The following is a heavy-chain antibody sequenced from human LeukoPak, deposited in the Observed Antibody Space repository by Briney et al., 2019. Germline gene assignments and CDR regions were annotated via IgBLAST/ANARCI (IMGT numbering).Heavy chain of an antibody. V-gene: IGHV1-69*11. CDR2: LNPSGGSS. CDR3: ARVSADYYDSSGYYPTHAFDI. Sequence: SVKVSCKASGGTFSSYAISWVRQAPGQGLEWMAILNPSGGSSNYAQKFQGRVTITADESTSTAYMELSSLRSEDTAVYYCARVSADYYDSSGYYPTHAFDIWGQGTMVTVSS. CDR1: GGTFSSYA. J-gene: IGHJ3*02. D-gene: IGHD3-22*01.